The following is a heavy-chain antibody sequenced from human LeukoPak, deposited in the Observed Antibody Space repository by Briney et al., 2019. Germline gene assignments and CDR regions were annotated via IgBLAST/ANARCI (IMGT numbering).Heavy chain of an antibody. J-gene: IGHJ4*02. V-gene: IGHV4-39*01. CDR3: ARHQLLGDYSDY. CDR2: IYYSGST. CDR1: GGSISSSSYY. D-gene: IGHD1-7*01. Sequence: SETLSLTCTVSGGSISSSSYYWGWIRQPPGKGLEWIGSIYYSGSTYYNPSPKSRVTISVDTSKNQFSLKLSSVTAADTAVYYCARHQLLGDYSDYWGQGTLVTVSS.